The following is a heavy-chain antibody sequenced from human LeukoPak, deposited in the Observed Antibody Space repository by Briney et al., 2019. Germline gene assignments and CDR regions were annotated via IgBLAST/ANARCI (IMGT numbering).Heavy chain of an antibody. CDR2: ISGSSSST. D-gene: IGHD4-23*01. Sequence: QTGGSLRLSCAASGFTFSNYNINWVRQAPGKGLEWVSFISGSSSSTFYADSVKGRFTVSRDNAKNSLYLQMNSLRDEDTAVYYCARNPGGIGDYWGQGTLVTVSS. CDR1: GFTFSNYN. CDR3: ARNPGGIGDY. J-gene: IGHJ4*02. V-gene: IGHV3-48*02.